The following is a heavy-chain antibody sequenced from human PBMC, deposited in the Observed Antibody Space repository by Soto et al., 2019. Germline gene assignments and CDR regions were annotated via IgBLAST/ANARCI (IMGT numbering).Heavy chain of an antibody. D-gene: IGHD5-18*01. CDR1: GGSISSHY. Sequence: SETLSLTCTVSGGSISSHYWSWIRQPPGKGLEWIGYIFYSGSTSYNPSLKSRVTISVDTSKNHFSLKLSSVTAADTAVYYCASHTDTYNYWFDPWGQGTLVTVSS. CDR3: ASHTDTYNYWFDP. V-gene: IGHV4-59*11. CDR2: IFYSGST. J-gene: IGHJ5*02.